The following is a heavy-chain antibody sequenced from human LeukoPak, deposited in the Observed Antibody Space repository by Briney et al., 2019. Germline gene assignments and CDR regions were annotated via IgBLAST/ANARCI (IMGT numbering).Heavy chain of an antibody. CDR2: INSDGSTT. J-gene: IGHJ4*02. CDR3: ARGGPIDY. V-gene: IGHV3-74*01. CDR1: GFTLSSNW. Sequence: PGGPLRLSCAASGFTLSSNWVFRVRQAPGKGLVWVSSINSDGSTTSYVDSVKCRFTISRYNAKRTVYLQMSSLRAEDTAVYYWARGGPIDYWGQGTLVTVSS.